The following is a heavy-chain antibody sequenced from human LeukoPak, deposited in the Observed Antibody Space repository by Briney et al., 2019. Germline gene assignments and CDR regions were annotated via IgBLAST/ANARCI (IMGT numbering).Heavy chain of an antibody. Sequence: ASVTVSCKASGYTFTSYYIHWVRQAPGQGLEWMGVINPSGGSTNYAQKFQGRVTMTRDTSTSTVYMELSSLRSEDTAVYYCARDLKRQDVAPIDMATTGDGDYWGQGTLVTVSS. V-gene: IGHV1-46*01. CDR3: ARDLKRQDVAPIDMATTGDGDY. CDR1: GYTFTSYY. D-gene: IGHD5-24*01. CDR2: INPSGGST. J-gene: IGHJ4*02.